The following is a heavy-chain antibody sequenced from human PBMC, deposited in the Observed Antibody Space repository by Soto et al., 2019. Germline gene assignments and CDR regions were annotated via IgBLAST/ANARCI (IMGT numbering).Heavy chain of an antibody. CDR3: ARGGYGDY. CDR2: ISAHNGNT. J-gene: IGHJ4*02. D-gene: IGHD1-1*01. Sequence: QVHLVQSGAEVKKPGASVKVSCKGSGYGFTTYGITWVRQAPGQGLEWMAWISAHNGNTNYAQKLQGRVTVTRDTPPSTAYRELRSLRSDDTAVYYCARGGYGDYWGQGALVTVSS. V-gene: IGHV1-18*01. CDR1: GYGFTTYG.